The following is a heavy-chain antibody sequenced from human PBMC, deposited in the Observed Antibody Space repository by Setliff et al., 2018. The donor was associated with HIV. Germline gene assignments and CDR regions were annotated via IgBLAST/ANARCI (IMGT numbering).Heavy chain of an antibody. CDR3: ARDLYYYDSSGYYPGNYYGMDV. D-gene: IGHD3-22*01. J-gene: IGHJ6*02. V-gene: IGHV1-69*13. CDR1: GGTFSSYA. Sequence: SVKVSCKASGGTFSSYAISWVRQAPGQGLEWMGGIIILFGTPNYEQKFQGRVTITADESTSTAYMELSSLRSEDTAVYYCARDLYYYDSSGYYPGNYYGMDVWGQGTTVTVSS. CDR2: IIILFGTP.